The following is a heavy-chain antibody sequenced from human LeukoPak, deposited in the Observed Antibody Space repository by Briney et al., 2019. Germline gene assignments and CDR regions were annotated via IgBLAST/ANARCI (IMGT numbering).Heavy chain of an antibody. J-gene: IGHJ4*02. D-gene: IGHD4-23*01. CDR3: AREPTVVTPVGYFDY. CDR2: ISSSGSTI. V-gene: IGHV3-11*01. Sequence: GGSLRLSCAASGFTFSDYYLSWFRQAPGEGLEWVSYISSSGSTIYYADSVKGRFTISRDNAKNSLYLQMNSLRAEDTAVYYCAREPTVVTPVGYFDYWGQGTLVTVSS. CDR1: GFTFSDYY.